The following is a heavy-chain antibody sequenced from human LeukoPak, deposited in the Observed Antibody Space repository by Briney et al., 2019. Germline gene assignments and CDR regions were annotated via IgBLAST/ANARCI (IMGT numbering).Heavy chain of an antibody. J-gene: IGHJ6*02. CDR3: ARGGKQQLVRNYYYGMDV. D-gene: IGHD6-13*01. V-gene: IGHV1-2*02. CDR2: INPNSGGT. CDR1: GYTFTGYY. Sequence: ASVKVSCKASGYTFTGYYMHWVRQAPGQGPEWMGWINPNSGGTDYAQKFQGRVTMTRDTSINTAYMEVISLRPDDTAVYYCARGGKQQLVRNYYYGMDVWGQGTTVTVSS.